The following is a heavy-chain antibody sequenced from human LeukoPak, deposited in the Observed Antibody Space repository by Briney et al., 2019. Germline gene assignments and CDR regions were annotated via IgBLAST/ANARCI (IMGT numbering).Heavy chain of an antibody. CDR3: ATTYYYDNSGLGHFDY. CDR1: GFTLSNSA. CDR2: MSGGGGRT. Sequence: PGGSLRLSCEASGFTLSNSAMNWVRQAPGAGLEGVSVMSGGGGRTYYADTLTGRFTISIDNSHKTLYLPMNCLMAEHTAGHYCATTYYYDNSGLGHFDYWGLGTLVTVSS. D-gene: IGHD3-22*01. J-gene: IGHJ4*02. V-gene: IGHV3-23*01.